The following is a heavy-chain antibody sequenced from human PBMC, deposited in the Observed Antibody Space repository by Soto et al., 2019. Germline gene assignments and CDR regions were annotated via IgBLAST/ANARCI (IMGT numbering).Heavy chain of an antibody. Sequence: QVQLVQSGAEVKKPGASVKVSCKASGYTFTSYDINWVRQATGQGLEWMGWMNPNSGNTGYAQKFQGRVTMTRNTSISIADMEPSSARSVATAVYCCASERTGTTSMDVWGQGPTVTVSS. D-gene: IGHD1-1*01. CDR3: ASERTGTTSMDV. V-gene: IGHV1-8*01. J-gene: IGHJ6*02. CDR2: MNPNSGNT. CDR1: GYTFTSYD.